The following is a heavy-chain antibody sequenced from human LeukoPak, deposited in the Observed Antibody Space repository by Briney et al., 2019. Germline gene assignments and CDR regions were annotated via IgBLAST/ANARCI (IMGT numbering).Heavy chain of an antibody. CDR3: ARDPDYYDSSGYRRAFDI. D-gene: IGHD3-22*01. CDR1: GGTFSSYT. Sequence: SVKVSCKASGGTFSSYTISWVRQAPGQGLEWMGRIIPILGIANYAQKFQGRVTITADKSTSTAYMELSSLRSEDTAVYYCARDPDYYDSSGYRRAFDIWGQGTMVTVSS. CDR2: IIPILGIA. V-gene: IGHV1-69*10. J-gene: IGHJ3*02.